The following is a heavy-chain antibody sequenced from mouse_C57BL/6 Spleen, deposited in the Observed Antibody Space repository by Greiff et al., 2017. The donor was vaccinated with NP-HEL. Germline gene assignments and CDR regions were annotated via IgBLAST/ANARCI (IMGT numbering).Heavy chain of an antibody. CDR2: IYPRDGST. Sequence: QVQLQQSGPELVKPGASVKLSCKASGYTFTSYDINWVKQRPGQGLEWIGWIYPRDGSTKYNEKFKGKATLTVDTSSSTAYMELHSLTSEDSAVYFCARGATHENYDDYDVFAYWGQGTLVTVSA. CDR1: GYTFTSYD. D-gene: IGHD2-4*01. J-gene: IGHJ3*01. CDR3: ARGATHENYDDYDVFAY. V-gene: IGHV1-85*01.